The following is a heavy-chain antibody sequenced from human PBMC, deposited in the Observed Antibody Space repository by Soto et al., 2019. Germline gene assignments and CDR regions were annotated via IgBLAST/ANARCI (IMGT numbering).Heavy chain of an antibody. CDR1: GYTFTSYG. Sequence: GASVKVSCKASGYTFTSYGISWVRQAPGQGLEWMGWISAYNGNTNYAQKLQGRVTMTTDTSTSTAYMGLRSLRSDDTAVYYCARVYGSGGSCYFDLWGRGTMVTVSS. CDR2: ISAYNGNT. CDR3: ARVYGSGGSCYFDL. V-gene: IGHV1-18*01. J-gene: IGHJ2*01. D-gene: IGHD2-15*01.